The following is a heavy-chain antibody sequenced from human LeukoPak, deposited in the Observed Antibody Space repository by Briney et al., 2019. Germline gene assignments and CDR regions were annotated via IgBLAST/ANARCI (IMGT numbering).Heavy chain of an antibody. J-gene: IGHJ4*02. D-gene: IGHD3-3*01. CDR3: ARDSRRIFGVVSLDC. V-gene: IGHV3-21*01. CDR1: GFTFSSYS. Sequence: GGSLRLSCAASGFTFSSYSMNWVRQAPGKGLEWVSSISSSSSYIYYADSVKGRFTISRDNAKNSLYLQMNSLRAEDTAVYYCARDSRRIFGVVSLDCWGQGTLVTVSS. CDR2: ISSSSSYI.